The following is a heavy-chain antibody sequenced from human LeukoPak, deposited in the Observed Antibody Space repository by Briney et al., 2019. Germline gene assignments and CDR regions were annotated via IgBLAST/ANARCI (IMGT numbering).Heavy chain of an antibody. D-gene: IGHD6-6*01. CDR1: GGSISSYY. CDR3: ARVPFEYSSSSVDY. V-gene: IGHV4-59*12. Sequence: PSETLSLTCTVSGGSISSYYWSWIRQPPGKGLEWIGYIYHSGSTYYNPSLKSRVTISVDRSKNQFSLKLSSVTAADTAVYYCARVPFEYSSSSVDYWGQGTLVTVSS. J-gene: IGHJ4*02. CDR2: IYHSGST.